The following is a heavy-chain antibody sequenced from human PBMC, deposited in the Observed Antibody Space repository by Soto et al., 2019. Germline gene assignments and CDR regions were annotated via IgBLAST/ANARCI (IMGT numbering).Heavy chain of an antibody. V-gene: IGHV4-59*01. D-gene: IGHD2-15*01. CDR2: IYYSGST. CDR3: ASGYCSGGSCSNFDY. J-gene: IGHJ4*02. Sequence: SETLSLTCTVSGGSISSYYWSWIRQPPGKGLEWIGYIYYSGSTNYNPSLKSRVTISVDTSKNQFSLKLSSVTAADTAVYYCASGYCSGGSCSNFDYWGQGTLVTVSS. CDR1: GGSISSYY.